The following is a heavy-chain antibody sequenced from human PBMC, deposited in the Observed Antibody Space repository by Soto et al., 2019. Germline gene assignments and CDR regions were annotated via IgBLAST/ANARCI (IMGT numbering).Heavy chain of an antibody. J-gene: IGHJ4*02. CDR1: SASISSSSYY. Sequence: ETLSLTCTVYSASISSSSYYWGWIREPPGKGLEWIGLIYDSGSTYYNPSLKSRVTISVDTPKNKFSLKLRSVTAGDTAVYYCARQEEALFGYWGQGTLVTVSS. CDR3: ARQEEALFGY. V-gene: IGHV4-39*01. CDR2: IYDSGST.